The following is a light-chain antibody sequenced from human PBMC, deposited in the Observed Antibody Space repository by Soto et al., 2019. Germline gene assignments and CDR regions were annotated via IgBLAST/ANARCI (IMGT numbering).Light chain of an antibody. Sequence: EIVLTQSPGTLSLSPGERATLSCRASQGVGSSYLAWYQQKPGQAPRLLIYDASSRATGIPDRFSGGASGTDFTLTISRLEPEDFAVYYCQQYGSSPWTFGQGTKVEIK. CDR1: QGVGSSY. CDR2: DAS. CDR3: QQYGSSPWT. V-gene: IGKV3-20*01. J-gene: IGKJ1*01.